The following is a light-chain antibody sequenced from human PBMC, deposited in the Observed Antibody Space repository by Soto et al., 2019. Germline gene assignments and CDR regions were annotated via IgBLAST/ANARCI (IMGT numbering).Light chain of an antibody. CDR3: QQYYQGWT. Sequence: EIVMTQSPATLSVSPGERATLSCRASQSVNSNLAWYQQRPGQAPRLLIYGASTRATGLPARFSGSGSGTDFTLTISSLQSEDFAVYYCQQYYQGWTFGPGTNVEIK. CDR2: GAS. V-gene: IGKV3-15*01. J-gene: IGKJ1*01. CDR1: QSVNSN.